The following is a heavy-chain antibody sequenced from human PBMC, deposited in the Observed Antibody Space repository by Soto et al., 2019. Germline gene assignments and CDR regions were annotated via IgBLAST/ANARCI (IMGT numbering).Heavy chain of an antibody. CDR1: GYAFSNNF. CDR3: ARALRNGYFYGMDI. CDR2: INPTTGLT. D-gene: IGHD2-8*01. V-gene: IGHV1-46*01. J-gene: IGHJ6*02. Sequence: ASVKVSCTASGYAFSNNFMHWVRQAPAQGLEWMGVINPTTGLTSNAQKFQGRITMTSDTSSSTAYMELSSLRSEDTAVYYCARALRNGYFYGMDIWGQGTTVTV.